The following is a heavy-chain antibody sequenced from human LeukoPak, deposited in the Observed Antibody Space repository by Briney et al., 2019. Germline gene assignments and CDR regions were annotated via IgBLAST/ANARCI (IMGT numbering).Heavy chain of an antibody. D-gene: IGHD6-13*01. CDR1: GGSISSYY. V-gene: IGHV4-59*08. CDR3: ARGIAAAGITHDY. CDR2: IYYSGST. Sequence: PSETLSLTCTVSGGSISSYYWSWIRQPPGKGLEWIGYIYYSGSTNYNPSLKTRVTISVDTSKNQFSLKLSSVTAADTAVYYCARGIAAAGITHDYWGQGTLVTVSS. J-gene: IGHJ4*02.